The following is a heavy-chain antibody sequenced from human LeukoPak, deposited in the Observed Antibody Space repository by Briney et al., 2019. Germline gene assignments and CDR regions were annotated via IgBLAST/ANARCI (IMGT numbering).Heavy chain of an antibody. Sequence: SETLSLTCTVSSCSSCSSSYYCGSSCQPPGWGLGVIGRFYYSWFTYYSQSRRTRVTLSVDTSKNQFSLKLSSVTAADTAVYYRARGFNYDFWSGSNWFDPWGQGTLVTVSS. CDR2: FYYSWFT. D-gene: IGHD3-3*01. J-gene: IGHJ5*02. V-gene: IGHV4-39*07. CDR3: ARGFNYDFWSGSNWFDP. CDR1: SCSSCSSSYY.